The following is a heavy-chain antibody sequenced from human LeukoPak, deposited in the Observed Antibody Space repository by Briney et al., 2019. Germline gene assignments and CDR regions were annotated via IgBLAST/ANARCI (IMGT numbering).Heavy chain of an antibody. CDR2: IYYSQSP. CDR1: GGSISSSSYY. D-gene: IGHD3-22*01. V-gene: IGHV4-39*07. CDR3: ARGAYYYDSSGYYVLYFVY. J-gene: IGHJ4*02. Sequence: SDTVSLICTVSGGSISSSSYYWGRIRQPPGKGLEWIGNIYYSQSPYCNRSLKSRVPISVHQSKNQSSMKLSDVTAPGTAVLSCARGAYYYDSSGYYVLYFVYWGQGTLVTVSS.